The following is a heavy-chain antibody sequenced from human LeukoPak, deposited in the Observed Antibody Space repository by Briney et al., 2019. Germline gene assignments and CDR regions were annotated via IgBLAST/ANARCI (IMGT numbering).Heavy chain of an antibody. Sequence: PSETLSLTCTVSGGSISSYYWSWIRQPPGKGLEWIGYIYYSGSTNYNPSLKSRVTISVDTSKNQFSLKLSSVTAADTAVYYCAGQGYYYDSSGYYWFDPWGQGTLVTVSS. CDR3: AGQGYYYDSSGYYWFDP. CDR2: IYYSGST. D-gene: IGHD3-22*01. J-gene: IGHJ5*02. V-gene: IGHV4-59*01. CDR1: GGSISSYY.